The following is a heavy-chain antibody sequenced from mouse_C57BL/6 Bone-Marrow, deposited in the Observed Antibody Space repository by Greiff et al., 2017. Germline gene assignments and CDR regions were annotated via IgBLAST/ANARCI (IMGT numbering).Heavy chain of an antibody. Sequence: VQLQQSGPELVKPGASVKISCKASGYTFTDYYMNWVKQSHGKSLEWIGDINPNNGGTSYNQKFKGKATLTVDKSSSTAYMELRSLTSEDSAVDYCARWANYDGKDFDVWGTGTTVTVSS. D-gene: IGHD1-1*01. J-gene: IGHJ1*03. CDR3: ARWANYDGKDFDV. V-gene: IGHV1-26*01. CDR2: INPNNGGT. CDR1: GYTFTDYY.